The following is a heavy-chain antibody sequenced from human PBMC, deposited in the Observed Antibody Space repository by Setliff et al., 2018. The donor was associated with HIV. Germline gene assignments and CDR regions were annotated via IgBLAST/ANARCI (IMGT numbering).Heavy chain of an antibody. CDR2: IYPGDSDT. J-gene: IGHJ4*02. V-gene: IGHV5-51*01. Sequence: GESLKISCKGFGYSFTSYWIGWVRQMPGNGLEWMGIIYPGDSDTRYSPSLQGQVTISADKSISTAYLQWSSLKASDTAMYYCARAGRGGGSYWTFDYWGQGTLVTVS. CDR1: GYSFTSYW. CDR3: ARAGRGGGSYWTFDY. D-gene: IGHD1-26*01.